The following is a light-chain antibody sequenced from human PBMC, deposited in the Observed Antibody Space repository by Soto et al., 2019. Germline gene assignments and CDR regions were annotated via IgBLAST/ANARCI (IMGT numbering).Light chain of an antibody. V-gene: IGKV1-5*01. CDR1: QSISSW. CDR3: QQYNSYWT. Sequence: IQMTQSPSTLSASVGDRVTITCRASQSISSWLAWYQQKPGKAPKLLIYDASSLESGVPSRFSGSGSGTEFTLTISSLQPDDFATYDCQQYNSYWTFGQGTKVEIK. J-gene: IGKJ1*01. CDR2: DAS.